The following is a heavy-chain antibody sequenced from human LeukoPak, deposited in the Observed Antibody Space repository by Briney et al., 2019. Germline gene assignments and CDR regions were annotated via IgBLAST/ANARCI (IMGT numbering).Heavy chain of an antibody. CDR2: INLRGST. Sequence: SETLSLTCAVYGGSFNDYYWNWIRQPPGKGLEWIGEINLRGSTTYNPSLKSRVTISVDTSKNQFSLKLSSVTAADTAVYYCARDNIVVVAATKAYYFDYWGQGTLVTVSS. J-gene: IGHJ4*02. D-gene: IGHD2-15*01. CDR1: GGSFNDYY. V-gene: IGHV4-34*01. CDR3: ARDNIVVVAATKAYYFDY.